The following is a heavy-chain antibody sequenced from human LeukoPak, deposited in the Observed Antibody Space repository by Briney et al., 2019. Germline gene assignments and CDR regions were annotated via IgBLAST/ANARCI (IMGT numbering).Heavy chain of an antibody. Sequence: GGSLRLSCAASGFTFSSYAMSWVRQAPGKGLEWVSYISSSSSAIYYADSAKGRFTISRDNAKNSLYLQMNSLRAEDTAVYYCAPGSGSSFDYWGQGTLVTVSS. J-gene: IGHJ4*02. V-gene: IGHV3-48*04. D-gene: IGHD3-10*01. CDR1: GFTFSSYA. CDR3: APGSGSSFDY. CDR2: ISSSSSAI.